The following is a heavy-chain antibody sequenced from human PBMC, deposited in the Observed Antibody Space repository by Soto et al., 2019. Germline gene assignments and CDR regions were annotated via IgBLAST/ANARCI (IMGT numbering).Heavy chain of an antibody. Sequence: QVQLVQSGAEVKKPGASVKVSCKASGYTFTSYGSSWVRQAPGQGLEWMGWINPSNGNTNYAQTLQGRATMTTDTPTNTAYMELRSLRSDDTAVYYCARDWFGIDYWGQGTLVTVSS. CDR2: INPSNGNT. J-gene: IGHJ4*02. V-gene: IGHV1-18*01. CDR1: GYTFTSYG. D-gene: IGHD3-16*01. CDR3: ARDWFGIDY.